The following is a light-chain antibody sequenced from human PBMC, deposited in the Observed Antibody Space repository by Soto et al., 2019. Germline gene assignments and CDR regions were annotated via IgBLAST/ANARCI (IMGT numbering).Light chain of an antibody. CDR2: AAS. CDR1: QGISSY. CDR3: QQLNSYPIT. J-gene: IGKJ5*01. V-gene: IGKV1-9*01. Sequence: IQLTQSPSSLSASVGDRVTITCRASQGISSYLAWYQQKPGKAPKLLIYAASTLQSGVPSRFSGSGSGTDFTLTINSLQPEDFATYYCQQLNSYPITFGHGTRLEIK.